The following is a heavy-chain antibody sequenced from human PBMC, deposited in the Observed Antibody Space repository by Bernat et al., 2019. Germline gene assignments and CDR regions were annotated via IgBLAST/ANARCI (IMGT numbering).Heavy chain of an antibody. Sequence: EVQLLESGGGLVQPGGSLRLSCAASGFTFSSYAMSWVRQAPGKGLEWVSAISGSGGSTYYADSVKGRFTISRDNAKNTLYLQMNSLRAEDTAVYYCARDPDRSGWSMFEHWGQGTLVTVSS. J-gene: IGHJ4*02. CDR3: ARDPDRSGWSMFEH. CDR1: GFTFSSYA. V-gene: IGHV3-23*01. D-gene: IGHD6-19*01. CDR2: ISGSGGST.